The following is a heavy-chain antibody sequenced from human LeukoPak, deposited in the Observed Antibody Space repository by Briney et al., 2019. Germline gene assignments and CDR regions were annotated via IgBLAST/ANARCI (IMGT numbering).Heavy chain of an antibody. CDR1: GFTFDDYA. J-gene: IGHJ4*02. CDR3: AKDIGDYVWGSHLDY. CDR2: ISWNSGSI. Sequence: PGGSLRLSCAASGFTFDDYAMHWVRQAPGKGLEWVSGISWNSGSIGYADSVKGRFTISRDNAKNSLYLQMNSLRAEDTALYYCAKDIGDYVWGSHLDYWGQGTLVTVSS. D-gene: IGHD3-16*01. V-gene: IGHV3-9*01.